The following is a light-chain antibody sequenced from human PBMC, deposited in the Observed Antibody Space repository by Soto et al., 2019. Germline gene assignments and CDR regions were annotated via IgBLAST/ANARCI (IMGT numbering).Light chain of an antibody. CDR2: EVY. J-gene: IGLJ1*01. V-gene: IGLV2-8*01. Sequence: QSVLTQPPSASGSPGQSVTISCTGTSSDVGGYNYVSWYQHHPGKAPKLIIYEVYKRPSGVPDRCSGSKSGTTPALTVSGLQAEDEADYYCSSYVGTNSYVFGTGTKLTVL. CDR1: SSDVGGYNY. CDR3: SSYVGTNSYV.